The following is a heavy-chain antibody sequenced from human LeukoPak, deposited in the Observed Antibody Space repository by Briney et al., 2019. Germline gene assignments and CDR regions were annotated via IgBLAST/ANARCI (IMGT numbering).Heavy chain of an antibody. J-gene: IGHJ4*02. CDR2: ISASGGST. CDR1: GFTFYNYA. V-gene: IGHV3-23*01. Sequence: GGSLRLSCAASGFTFYNYAMSWVRQAPGKGLEWVSGISASGGSTHYADSVKGHFTISRDNSKNTLYLQMNSLRAEDTALYYCAKTLPPGEYGYGYDYYFDSWGQGTLVIVSS. D-gene: IGHD5-18*01. CDR3: AKTLPPGEYGYGYDYYFDS.